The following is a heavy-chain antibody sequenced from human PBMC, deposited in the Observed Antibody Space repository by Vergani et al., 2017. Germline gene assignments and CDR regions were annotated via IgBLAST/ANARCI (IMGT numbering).Heavy chain of an antibody. CDR2: IYPADSDT. V-gene: IGHV5-51*01. J-gene: IGHJ4*02. CDR1: EYSFGNYW. CDR3: ARHTTYTDS. D-gene: IGHD1-1*01. Sequence: EVQLVESGGGLVKPGGSLKISCKGSEYSFGNYWIGWVRQMPGKGLEWMGIIYPADSDTRYSPSFQGQVTISTDKSISTAFLQVDSLKASDTALYYCARHTTYTDSWGQGTLVTVSS.